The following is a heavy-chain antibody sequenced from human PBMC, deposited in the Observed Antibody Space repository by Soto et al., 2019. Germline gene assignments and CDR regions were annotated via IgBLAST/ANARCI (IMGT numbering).Heavy chain of an antibody. CDR2: IWYDGSNK. Sequence: PGGSLRLSCAASGFTFSSYGMHWVRQAPGKGLEWVAVIWYDGSNKYYADSVKGRFTISRDNSKNTLYLQMNSLRDEDTAVYYCARDLGSGWYYFDYWGQGTPVTVSS. J-gene: IGHJ4*02. CDR1: GFTFSSYG. D-gene: IGHD6-19*01. CDR3: ARDLGSGWYYFDY. V-gene: IGHV3-33*01.